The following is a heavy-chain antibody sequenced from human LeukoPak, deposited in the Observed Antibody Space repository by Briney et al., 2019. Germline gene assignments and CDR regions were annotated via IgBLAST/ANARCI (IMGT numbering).Heavy chain of an antibody. CDR1: GFTFSSYG. Sequence: HPGGSLRLSCAASGFTFSSYGMHWVRQAPGKGLEWVSAISGSAGSTDYADSVKGRFTISRDNSKNTLYLQMNSLRADDTAVYYCARGGAARFDYWGQGTLVTVSS. D-gene: IGHD5-18*01. CDR2: ISGSAGST. CDR3: ARGGAARFDY. V-gene: IGHV3-23*01. J-gene: IGHJ4*02.